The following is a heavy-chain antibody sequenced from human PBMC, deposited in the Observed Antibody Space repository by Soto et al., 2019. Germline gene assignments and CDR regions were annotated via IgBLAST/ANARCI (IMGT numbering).Heavy chain of an antibody. J-gene: IGHJ4*02. CDR2: ISTSGSTV. CDR1: RFTFSTYE. D-gene: IGHD2-2*01. CDR3: VRYCSTTLCNGVATRTFDY. Sequence: EVHLVESGGALVQPGGSLRLSCAASRFTFSTYEMNWVRQAPGKGLEWVPYISTSGSTVYYADSVKGRFTISRDNTRNSLYLQMNSLRDEDTALYYCVRYCSTTLCNGVATRTFDYWGQGTLVTVSS. V-gene: IGHV3-48*03.